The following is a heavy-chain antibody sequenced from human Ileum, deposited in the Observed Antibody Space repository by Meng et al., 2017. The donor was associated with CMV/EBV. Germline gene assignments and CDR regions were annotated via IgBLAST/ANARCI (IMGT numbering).Heavy chain of an antibody. V-gene: IGHV2-5*02. D-gene: IGHD2-2*01. CDR2: IYWDDDK. CDR3: AHGSTRRTQRFDP. CDR1: GFSITTSGVG. Sequence: TSEGSGSPLGTPTQTPPLPCTFSGFSITTSGVGVGWIRQPPGKALEWVALIYWDDDKRYSPSLKSRLIITKDTSKNQVVLTLTNVDPVDTGTYYCAHGSTRRTQRFDPWGQGILVTVSS. J-gene: IGHJ5*02.